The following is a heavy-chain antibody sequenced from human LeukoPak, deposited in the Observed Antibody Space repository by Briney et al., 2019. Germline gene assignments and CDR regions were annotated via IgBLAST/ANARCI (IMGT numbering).Heavy chain of an antibody. D-gene: IGHD6-19*01. V-gene: IGHV4-34*01. CDR2: INHSGST. CDR1: GGSFSDYY. Sequence: PSETLSLTCAVFGGSFSDYYWSWIRQPPGQGLEWIGEINHSGSTNYNPSLKSRVTISVDTSKNQFSLKLSSVTAADTAVYYCARDRRLPYSSGRVWGFDPWGQGTLVTVSS. CDR3: ARDRRLPYSSGRVWGFDP. J-gene: IGHJ5*02.